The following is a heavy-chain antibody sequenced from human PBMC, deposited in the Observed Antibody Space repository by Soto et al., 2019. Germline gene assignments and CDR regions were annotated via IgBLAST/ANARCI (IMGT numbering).Heavy chain of an antibody. CDR1: GGSFSGYY. Sequence: SETLSLTCAVYGGSFSGYYWSWIRQPPGKGLEWIGEINHSGSTNYNPSLKSRVTISVDTSKNQFSLKLSSVTAADTAVYYCARDSWIQLWLRGYGMDVWGQGTTVTVS. J-gene: IGHJ6*02. D-gene: IGHD5-18*01. CDR2: INHSGST. CDR3: ARDSWIQLWLRGYGMDV. V-gene: IGHV4-34*01.